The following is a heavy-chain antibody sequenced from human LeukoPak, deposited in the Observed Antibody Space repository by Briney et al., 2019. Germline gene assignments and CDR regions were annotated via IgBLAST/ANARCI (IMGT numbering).Heavy chain of an antibody. Sequence: SETLSLTCTVSGGSISSSSYYWGWIRQPPGKGLEWIGSIYYSGSTYYNPSLKSRVTISVDTSKNQFSLKLSSVTAADTAVYYCARVSRGRDGYNFDYWGQGTLVTVSS. CDR1: GGSISSSSYY. D-gene: IGHD5-24*01. CDR2: IYYSGST. CDR3: ARVSRGRDGYNFDY. J-gene: IGHJ4*02. V-gene: IGHV4-39*01.